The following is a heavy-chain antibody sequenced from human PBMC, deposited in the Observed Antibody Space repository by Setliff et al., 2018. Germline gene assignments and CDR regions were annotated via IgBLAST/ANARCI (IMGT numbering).Heavy chain of an antibody. CDR1: GFTFSTYW. D-gene: IGHD3-10*01. J-gene: IGHJ4*02. V-gene: IGHV3-7*01. CDR3: ARPGRSNYWDSFDY. CDR2: INQYGSEK. Sequence: PGGSLRLSCAASGFTFSTYWMSWVRQAPGKGLEWVANINQYGSEKYYVDSVKGRFTISRDNAKKSLDLQMNSLRVDDTAVYYCARPGRSNYWDSFDYWGQGILVT.